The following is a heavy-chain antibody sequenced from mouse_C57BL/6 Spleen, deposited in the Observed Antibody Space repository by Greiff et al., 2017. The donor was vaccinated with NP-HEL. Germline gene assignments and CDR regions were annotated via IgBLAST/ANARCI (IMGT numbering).Heavy chain of an antibody. CDR3: ARTTAQATEFDY. Sequence: QVQLQQSGAELVKPGASVKLSCKASGYTFTSYWMHWVKQRPGQGLEWIGMIHPNSGSTNYNEKFKSKATLTVDKSSSTAYMQLSSLTSEDSAVYYCARTTAQATEFDYWGQGTTLTVSS. J-gene: IGHJ2*01. V-gene: IGHV1-64*01. D-gene: IGHD3-2*02. CDR2: IHPNSGST. CDR1: GYTFTSYW.